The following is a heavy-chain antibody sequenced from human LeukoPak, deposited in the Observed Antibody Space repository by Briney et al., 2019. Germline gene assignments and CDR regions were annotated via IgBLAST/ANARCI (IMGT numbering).Heavy chain of an antibody. V-gene: IGHV4-34*01. D-gene: IGHD6-6*01. CDR3: ARVLSRRWLVQRNWFDP. J-gene: IGHJ5*02. CDR1: GGSFSGYY. CDR2: INHSGST. Sequence: SETLSLTCADYGGSFSGYYWSWIRQPPGKGLEWIGEINHSGSTNYNPSLKSRVTISVDTSKNQFSLKLSSVTAADTAVYYCARVLSRRWLVQRNWFDPWGQGTLVTVSS.